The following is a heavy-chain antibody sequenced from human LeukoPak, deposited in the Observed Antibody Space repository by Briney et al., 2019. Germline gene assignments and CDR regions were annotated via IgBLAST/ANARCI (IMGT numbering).Heavy chain of an antibody. V-gene: IGHV3-64*01. D-gene: IGHD2-21*02. CDR2: ITGNGGST. Sequence: GGSLRLSCETSGFAFNNHLMHWVRQAPGKGLEYVAAITGNGGSTSYATSVKGRFTVSRDNAKNSLYLQMNSLRAEDTAVYFCAKENCYGGACYPFDYWGQGNLVTVSS. CDR1: GFAFNNHL. CDR3: AKENCYGGACYPFDY. J-gene: IGHJ4*02.